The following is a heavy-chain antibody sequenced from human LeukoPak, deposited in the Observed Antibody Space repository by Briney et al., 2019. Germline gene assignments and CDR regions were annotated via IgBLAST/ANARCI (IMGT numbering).Heavy chain of an antibody. D-gene: IGHD5-24*01. CDR3: AKDFARIGGGYNWGGYYMDV. V-gene: IGHV3-33*06. CDR1: GFTFSSYG. CDR2: IWYDGSNK. Sequence: GGSLRLSXAASGFTFSSYGMHWVRQAPGKGLEWVAVIWYDGSNKYYADSVKGRFTISRDNSKNTLYLQMNSLRAEDTAVYYCAKDFARIGGGYNWGGYYMDVWGKGTTVTVSS. J-gene: IGHJ6*03.